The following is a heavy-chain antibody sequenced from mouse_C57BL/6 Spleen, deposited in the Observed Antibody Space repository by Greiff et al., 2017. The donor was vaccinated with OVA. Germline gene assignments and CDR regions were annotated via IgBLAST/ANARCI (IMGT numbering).Heavy chain of an antibody. V-gene: IGHV1-54*01. J-gene: IGHJ3*01. CDR1: GYAFTNYL. D-gene: IGHD2-4*01. CDR2: INPGSGGT. Sequence: QVQLKESGAELVRPGTSVKVSCKASGYAFTNYLIEWVKQRPGQGLEWIGVINPGSGGTNYNEKFKGKATLTADKSSSTAYMQLSSLTSEDSAVYFCARCLSTMIKKGFAYWGQGTLVTVSA. CDR3: ARCLSTMIKKGFAY.